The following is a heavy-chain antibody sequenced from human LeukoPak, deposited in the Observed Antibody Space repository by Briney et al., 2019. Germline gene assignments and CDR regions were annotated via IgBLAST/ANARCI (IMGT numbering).Heavy chain of an antibody. CDR3: ARGPVRDDGLTGISYYFGLDV. V-gene: IGHV4-34*01. CDR2: IHHRTGA. CDR1: GGSFTDYY. Sequence: SETLSLTCAVYGGSFTDYYWSWIRHLPGKGLEWIGEIHHRTGANYNPSLWGRVTISADTSNNQFFLHLTSVAAADTATFYCARGPVRDDGLTGISYYFGLDVWGHGTTVTVFS. J-gene: IGHJ6*02. D-gene: IGHD2-21*02.